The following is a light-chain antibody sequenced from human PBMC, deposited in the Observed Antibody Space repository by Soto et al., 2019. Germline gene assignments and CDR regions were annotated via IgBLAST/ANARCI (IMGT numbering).Light chain of an antibody. Sequence: DIVLTQSPVTLSLSPGQRATLSCRASQSVDNYLLWFQHKPGQAPMLLIYDAYNRADGIPARFSGSGSGTGFSLSISSVAPEEFAVYFCPHRNRWPYSFGQGTKLEIK. V-gene: IGKV3-11*01. J-gene: IGKJ2*01. CDR3: PHRNRWPYS. CDR2: DAY. CDR1: QSVDNY.